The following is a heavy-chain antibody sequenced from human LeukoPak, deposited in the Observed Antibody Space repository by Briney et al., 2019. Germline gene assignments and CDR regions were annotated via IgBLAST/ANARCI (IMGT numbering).Heavy chain of an antibody. J-gene: IGHJ4*02. CDR3: ARGSEGLLWFVELQTYSPFDY. V-gene: IGHV1-18*01. CDR1: GYTFTSYG. D-gene: IGHD3-10*01. CDR2: ISAYNGNT. Sequence: GASVTVSCTASGYTFTSYGISWVRQAPGQGLEWMGWISAYNGNTNYAQKLQGRVTMTTDTSTSTAYMELRSLRSDDTAVYYCARGSEGLLWFVELQTYSPFDYWGQGTLVTVSS.